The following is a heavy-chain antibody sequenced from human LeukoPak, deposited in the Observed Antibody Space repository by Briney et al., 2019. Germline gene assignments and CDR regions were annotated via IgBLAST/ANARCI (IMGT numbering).Heavy chain of an antibody. CDR1: GFTFSAYW. CDR2: INNDGTAT. D-gene: IGHD2-21*02. J-gene: IGHJ3*02. CDR3: ALAYCGGDCPNGAFDI. V-gene: IGHV3-74*01. Sequence: GGSLRLSCAASGFTFSAYWMHWVRQVPGKGLVWVSRINNDGTATFFADSVKGRFTISRDNAKNTLYLQMDSLRAEDTAVYYCALAYCGGDCPNGAFDIWGQGTMVTVSS.